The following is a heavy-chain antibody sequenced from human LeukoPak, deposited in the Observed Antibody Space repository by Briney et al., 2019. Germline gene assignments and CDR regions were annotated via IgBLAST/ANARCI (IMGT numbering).Heavy chain of an antibody. CDR3: ARGQPTEYYFDY. CDR2: ISSSSSYI. J-gene: IGHJ4*02. Sequence: GGSLRLSCAASGFTFSSYSMNWVRQAPGKGLEWVSSISSSSSYIYYADSAKGRFTISRDNAKNSLCLQMNSLRAEDTAVYYCARGQPTEYYFDYWGQGTLVTVSS. V-gene: IGHV3-21*01. CDR1: GFTFSSYS.